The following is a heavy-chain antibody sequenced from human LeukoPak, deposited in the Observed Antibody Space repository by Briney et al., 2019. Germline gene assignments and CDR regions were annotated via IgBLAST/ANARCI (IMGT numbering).Heavy chain of an antibody. CDR1: GYTFTSYY. CDR2: INPTGGST. D-gene: IGHD3-9*01. V-gene: IGHV1-46*01. Sequence: ASVKVSCKAFGYTFTSYYMHWVRQAPGQGLEWMGLINPTGGSTGYAQKFQGRVTMTRDMSTSTDYMELSSLRAEDTAVYYCARGLRYSALPDIWGQGTMVTVSS. CDR3: ARGLRYSALPDI. J-gene: IGHJ3*02.